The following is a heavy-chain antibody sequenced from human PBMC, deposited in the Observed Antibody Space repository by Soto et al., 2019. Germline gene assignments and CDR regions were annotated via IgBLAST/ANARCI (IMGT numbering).Heavy chain of an antibody. D-gene: IGHD3-10*01. CDR1: GGSFSGYY. V-gene: IGHV4-34*01. J-gene: IGHJ6*03. CDR2: INHSGST. Sequence: SETLSLTCAVYGGSFSGYYCSWIRQPPGKGLEWIGEINHSGSTNYNPSLKSRVTISVDTSKNQFSLKLSSVTAADTAVYYCARGVTMVRGVTSYYMDVWGKGTTVTVSS. CDR3: ARGVTMVRGVTSYYMDV.